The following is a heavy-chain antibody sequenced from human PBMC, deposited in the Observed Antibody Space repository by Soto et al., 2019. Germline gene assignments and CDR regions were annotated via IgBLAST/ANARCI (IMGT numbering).Heavy chain of an antibody. D-gene: IGHD3-22*01. CDR3: ARGGYYDSSGSRNYHYYGMNV. Sequence: ASVKVSCKASGDTFTNYAIHWVRQAPGQRLEWMGWINPGNGNTKYSQKFQGRVTITTDTSATTAYMEVRSLRSDDTAVYYCARGGYYDSSGSRNYHYYGMNVWGQGTTVTVSS. CDR2: INPGNGNT. V-gene: IGHV1-3*01. J-gene: IGHJ6*02. CDR1: GDTFTNYA.